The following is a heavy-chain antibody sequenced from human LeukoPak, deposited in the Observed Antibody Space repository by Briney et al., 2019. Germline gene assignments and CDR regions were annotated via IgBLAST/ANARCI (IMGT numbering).Heavy chain of an antibody. Sequence: SSETLSLTCTVSGGSISSSTYYWGWIRQPPGKGLEWIGSFYNSGSTYYNPSLKSRVIISVDTSKNQFSLKLSSVTAADTAVYYCARGVLVRRGIAVAGTFFDYWGQGTLVTVSS. CDR2: FYNSGST. D-gene: IGHD6-19*01. CDR3: ARGVLVRRGIAVAGTFFDY. V-gene: IGHV4-39*01. J-gene: IGHJ4*02. CDR1: GGSISSSTYY.